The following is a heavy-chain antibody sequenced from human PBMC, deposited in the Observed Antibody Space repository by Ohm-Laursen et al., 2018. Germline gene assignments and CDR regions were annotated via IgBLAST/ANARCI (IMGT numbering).Heavy chain of an antibody. CDR1: GGSMNTYY. CDR2: MYYSGST. CDR3: ARGDYGCFDY. Sequence: PSETLSLTWTVSGGSMNTYYWSWIRQPPGKGLEWIGYMYYSGSTKYNPSLKSRVTISVDTSKNQFSLKLSSVTAADTAVYYCARGDYGCFDYWGQGILVTVSS. V-gene: IGHV4-59*01. D-gene: IGHD3-10*01. J-gene: IGHJ4*02.